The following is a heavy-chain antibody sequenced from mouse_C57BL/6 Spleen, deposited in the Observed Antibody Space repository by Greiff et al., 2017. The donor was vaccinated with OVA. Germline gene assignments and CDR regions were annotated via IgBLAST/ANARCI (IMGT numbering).Heavy chain of an antibody. D-gene: IGHD2-4*01. CDR3: ARGRYDYEGAWFAY. Sequence: EVQLQQSGPELVKPGASVKIPCKASGYTFTDYNMDWVKQSHGKSLEWIGDINPNNGGTIYNQKFKGKATLTVDKSSSTAYMELRSLTSEDTAVYYCARGRYDYEGAWFAYWGQGTLVTVSA. V-gene: IGHV1-18*01. CDR1: GYTFTDYN. CDR2: INPNNGGT. J-gene: IGHJ3*01.